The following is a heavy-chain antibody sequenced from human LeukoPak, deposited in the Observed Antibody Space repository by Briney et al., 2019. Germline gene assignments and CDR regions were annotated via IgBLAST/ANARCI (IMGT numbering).Heavy chain of an antibody. CDR1: GYTFTGYY. V-gene: IGHV1-2*02. D-gene: IGHD3-10*01. J-gene: IGHJ6*03. Sequence: WASVKVSCKASGYTFTGYYMHWVRQAPGQGLEWMGWINPNSGGTNYAQKFQGRVTMTRDTSISTAYMELSRLRSDDTAVYYCARDSAWRDYYYYMDVWGKGTTVTISS. CDR2: INPNSGGT. CDR3: ARDSAWRDYYYYMDV.